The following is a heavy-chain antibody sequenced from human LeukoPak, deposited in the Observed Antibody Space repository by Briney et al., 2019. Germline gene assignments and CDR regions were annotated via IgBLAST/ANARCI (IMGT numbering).Heavy chain of an antibody. J-gene: IGHJ2*01. V-gene: IGHV4-59*08. CDR1: GGSLSGYY. CDR2: IYYSGST. CDR3: ARAPAAAGVWYFDL. D-gene: IGHD6-13*01. Sequence: SETLSLTCAVYGGSLSGYYWTWIRQHPGKGLEWIGYIYYSGSTNYNPSLKSRVTISVDTSKNQFSLKLSSVTAADTAVYYCARAPAAAGVWYFDLWGRGTLVTVSS.